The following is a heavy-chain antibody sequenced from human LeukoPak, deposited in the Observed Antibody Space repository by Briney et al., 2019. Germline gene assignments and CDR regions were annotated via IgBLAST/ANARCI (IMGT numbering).Heavy chain of an antibody. Sequence: SETLSLTCTVSGYSISSEYYWGWIRQPPGKGLEWIGNIYHSGVTYYTPSLKSRVTISVDTSKNQFSLELTSVTAADTAVYYCASLPYCRSRRNYFDYWGQGSLLTVSS. CDR1: GYSISSEYY. J-gene: IGHJ4*02. D-gene: IGHD2-15*01. CDR3: ASLPYCRSRRNYFDY. V-gene: IGHV4-38-2*02. CDR2: IYHSGVT.